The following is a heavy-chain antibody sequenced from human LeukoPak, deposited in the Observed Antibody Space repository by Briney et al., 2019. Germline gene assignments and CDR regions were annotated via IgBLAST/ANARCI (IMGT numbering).Heavy chain of an antibody. CDR3: ARGHCSSTSCYDRFDP. CDR2: IIPIFGTA. D-gene: IGHD2-2*01. J-gene: IGHJ5*02. CDR1: GGTFSSYA. Sequence: SVKVSCKASGGTFSSYAISWVRQAPGQGLAWMGGIIPIFGTANYAQKFQGRVTITADESTSTAYMELSSLRSEDTAVYYCARGHCSSTSCYDRFDPWGQGTLVTVSS. V-gene: IGHV1-69*13.